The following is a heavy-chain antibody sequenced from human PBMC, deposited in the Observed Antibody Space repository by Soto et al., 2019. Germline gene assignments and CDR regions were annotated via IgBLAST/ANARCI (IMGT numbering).Heavy chain of an antibody. Sequence: QITLKESGPTLVKPTQTLTLTCTFSGFSLSTSGVGVGWIRQPPGKALEWLALIYWDDDKRYSPSLKSRLTITKDTSKNQVVLTMTNMDPVDTATYYCAHRPDDYGSRRKDFNWFDPWGQGTLVTVSS. CDR1: GFSLSTSGVG. CDR3: AHRPDDYGSRRKDFNWFDP. V-gene: IGHV2-5*02. CDR2: IYWDDDK. D-gene: IGHD4-17*01. J-gene: IGHJ5*02.